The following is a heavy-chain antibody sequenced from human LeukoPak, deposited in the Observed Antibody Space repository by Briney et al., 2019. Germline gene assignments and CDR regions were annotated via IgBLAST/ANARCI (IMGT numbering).Heavy chain of an antibody. CDR1: GFAFSSYS. J-gene: IGHJ4*02. V-gene: IGHV3-43*02. CDR2: ISADGGST. CDR3: AKESGKFDY. Sequence: GGSLRLSCAASGFAFSSYSMNWVRQAPGKGLEWVSLISADGGSTFSADSVKGRFSISRDNSKNSLYLQMNSLRSEDTAMYYCAKESGKFDYWGQGTLVAVSS.